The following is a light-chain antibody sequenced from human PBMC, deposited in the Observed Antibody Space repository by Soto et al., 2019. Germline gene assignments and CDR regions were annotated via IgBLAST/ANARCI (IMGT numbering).Light chain of an antibody. Sequence: QSVLTQPPSASGSPGQSVAISCTGTSSDVGGYDFVSWYQQHPGKAPRLVIYEVTKRPSGIADRFSGSKPGNTASLTVSGLQAEDEADYYCSSYAGNRHFYVFGTGTKVTVL. V-gene: IGLV2-8*01. CDR1: SSDVGGYDF. CDR2: EVT. J-gene: IGLJ1*01. CDR3: SSYAGNRHFYV.